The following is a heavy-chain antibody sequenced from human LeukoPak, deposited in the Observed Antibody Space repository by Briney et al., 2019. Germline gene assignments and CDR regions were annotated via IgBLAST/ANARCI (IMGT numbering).Heavy chain of an antibody. V-gene: IGHV1-46*01. CDR3: ARDRDTMIYSSWAFDI. CDR1: GYTFTSYY. CDR2: INPSGGST. D-gene: IGHD3-22*01. Sequence: ASVKVSCKASGYTFTSYYMHWVRQAPGQGLEWMGIINPSGGSTSYAQKFQGRVTMTRDMSTSTVYMELSSLRSEDTAVYYCARDRDTMIYSSWAFDIWGQGTMVTVSS. J-gene: IGHJ3*02.